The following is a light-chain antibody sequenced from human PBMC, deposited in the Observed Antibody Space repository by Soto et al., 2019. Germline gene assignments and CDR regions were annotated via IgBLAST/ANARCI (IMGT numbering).Light chain of an antibody. V-gene: IGKV3-11*01. CDR3: QQRSDWPST. Sequence: EIGLTQSPATLSLAPGDRATLSCRASQSVGSYLGWYQQRPGQAPRLLIYDASNRATGIPARFSGSGSGTDFTLTIRSLEPEDFAVYYCQQRSDWPSTFGGGTKVEIK. CDR2: DAS. J-gene: IGKJ4*01. CDR1: QSVGSY.